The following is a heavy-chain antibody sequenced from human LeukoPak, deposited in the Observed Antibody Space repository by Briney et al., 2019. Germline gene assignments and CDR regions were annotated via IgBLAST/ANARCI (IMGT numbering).Heavy chain of an antibody. D-gene: IGHD3-9*01. CDR2: IWYDGSNR. CDR1: RFTFINYG. J-gene: IGHJ6*02. Sequence: PGGSLRLSCAASRFTFINYGMHCVRQAPDKGLEWVAVIWYDGSNRYSADSVKGRVTLSRDNSKNTLYLQMNSLRAEDTAVYYCARVGYDILTVCGMDVWGQGTTVTVSS. V-gene: IGHV3-33*01. CDR3: ARVGYDILTVCGMDV.